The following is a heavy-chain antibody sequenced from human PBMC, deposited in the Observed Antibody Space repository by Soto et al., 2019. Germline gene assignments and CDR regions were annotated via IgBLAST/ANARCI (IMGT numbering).Heavy chain of an antibody. CDR2: ISGSAAST. CDR3: AKWTGGYCSGGRCYIDDPFDY. CDR1: GFTFSNYA. J-gene: IGHJ4*02. Sequence: EVHLLESGGDLVQPGGSLRLSCAASGFTFSNYAMSWVRQAPGKGLDWVSGISGSAASTFYADSVKGRFTISRDNSKNTLYLQMNSLRAEDTAVYYCAKWTGGYCSGGRCYIDDPFDYWGQGTLVTVSS. V-gene: IGHV3-23*01. D-gene: IGHD2-15*01.